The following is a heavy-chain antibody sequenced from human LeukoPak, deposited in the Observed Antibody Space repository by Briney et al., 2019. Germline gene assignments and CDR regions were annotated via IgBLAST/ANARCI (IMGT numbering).Heavy chain of an antibody. CDR3: ARMPDIVVVPAATFDP. J-gene: IGHJ5*02. Sequence: GASVKVSCKASGYTFTSYDISWVRQAPGQGLEWMGWISAYNGNTNYAQKLQGRVSMTTDTSTSTAYMELRSLRSDDTAVYYCARMPDIVVVPAATFDPWGQGTLVTVSS. V-gene: IGHV1-18*01. CDR2: ISAYNGNT. D-gene: IGHD2-2*01. CDR1: GYTFTSYD.